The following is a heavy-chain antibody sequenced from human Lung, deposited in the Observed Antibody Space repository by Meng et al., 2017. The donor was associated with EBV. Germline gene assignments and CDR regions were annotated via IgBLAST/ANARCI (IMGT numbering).Heavy chain of an antibody. CDR2: LIPMLGAA. D-gene: IGHD3-10*01. J-gene: IGHJ4*02. Sequence: QVQWVQAGAEVKKPGSSVQVSCKTSGGTFSSHAISWVRQAPGQGLEWMGGLIPMLGAANYAQKFQARVTITADASTSTHYMQLRSLTSEDTAVYYCASESGRGYTSDYWGQGTLVTVSS. CDR3: ASESGRGYTSDY. CDR1: GGTFSSHA. V-gene: IGHV1-69*01.